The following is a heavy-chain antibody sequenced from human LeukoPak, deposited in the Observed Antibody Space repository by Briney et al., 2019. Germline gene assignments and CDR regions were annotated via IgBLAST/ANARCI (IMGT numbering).Heavy chain of an antibody. CDR2: IYPGDSDT. D-gene: IGHD3-22*01. CDR3: ARGRVVSTRVDVDY. V-gene: IGHV5-51*01. Sequence: GESLKISCKTSGYDFTKYWIGWVRQMPGKGLEWMGIIYPGDSDTRYRSSFEGQVTISADESISTAYLQWTSLTASDSAMYYCARGRVVSTRVDVDYWGQGTLITVSS. J-gene: IGHJ4*02. CDR1: GYDFTKYW.